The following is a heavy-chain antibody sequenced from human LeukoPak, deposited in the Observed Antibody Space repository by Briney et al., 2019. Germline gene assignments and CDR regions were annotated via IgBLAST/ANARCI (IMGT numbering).Heavy chain of an antibody. Sequence: PGRSLRLSCAASGFTFSTYAMHWVRHAPGKGLEWMALISFDGSNKYYADSVKGRFTISRDNSKNTLYLQMNSLRAEDTAVYYCAKESAFHCFDYWGQGTLVTVSS. CDR2: ISFDGSNK. V-gene: IGHV3-30*18. D-gene: IGHD2/OR15-2a*01. J-gene: IGHJ4*02. CDR3: AKESAFHCFDY. CDR1: GFTFSTYA.